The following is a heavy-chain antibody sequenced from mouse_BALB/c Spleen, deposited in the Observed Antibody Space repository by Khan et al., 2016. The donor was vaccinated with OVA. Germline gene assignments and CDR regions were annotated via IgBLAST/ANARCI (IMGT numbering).Heavy chain of an antibody. D-gene: IGHD4-1*01. CDR3: ASHLTGSFDY. Sequence: EVELVESGGDLVKPGGSLKLSCAASGLTFSSYSMSWVRQTPDKRLEWVASISSDGDYTYYSDSVKGRFTIPRDNAKNTLYLQMSSLKSEDTAMYYCASHLTGSFDYWGQGTLVTVSA. CDR1: GLTFSSYS. CDR2: ISSDGDYT. V-gene: IGHV5-6*01. J-gene: IGHJ3*01.